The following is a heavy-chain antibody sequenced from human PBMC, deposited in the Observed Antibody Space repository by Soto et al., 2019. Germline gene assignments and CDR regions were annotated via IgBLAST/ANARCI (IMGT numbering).Heavy chain of an antibody. CDR1: GYTFTVYY. V-gene: IGHV1-2*02. D-gene: IGHD1-26*01. J-gene: IGHJ4*02. CDR2: INPKSGGT. Sequence: ASVKVSCKASGYTFTVYYMHWVRQAPGQGLEWMGWINPKSGGTMYPQKFQGRVTMTWDTSISTAYMALTRLRSDDTAVYYCARDLAKGGGSAGFDYWSQGTLVTVSS. CDR3: ARDLAKGGGSAGFDY.